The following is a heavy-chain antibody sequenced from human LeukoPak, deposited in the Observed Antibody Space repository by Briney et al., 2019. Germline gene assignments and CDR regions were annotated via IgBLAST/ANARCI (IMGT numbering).Heavy chain of an antibody. CDR2: INHSGST. CDR3: ARGPDSGRHFSGNAFDI. V-gene: IGHV4-34*01. CDR1: GVSFSGYY. Sequence: PSETLSLTCAVYGVSFSGYYWSWLRQPPGKGLEWVGEINHSGSTNYNPSLKSRVTISVDTSKNQSSLKVTSVTAAAPAGIYCARGPDSGRHFSGNAFDIWGQGTMVTVSS. D-gene: IGHD1-26*01. J-gene: IGHJ3*02.